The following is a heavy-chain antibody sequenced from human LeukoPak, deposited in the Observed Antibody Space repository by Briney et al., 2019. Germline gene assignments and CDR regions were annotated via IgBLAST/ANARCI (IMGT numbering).Heavy chain of an antibody. V-gene: IGHV4-30-4*01. CDR3: ARSFLTGYSFDY. CDR2: IYYSGST. CDR1: GGSISSGDYY. J-gene: IGHJ4*02. D-gene: IGHD3-9*01. Sequence: PSQTLSLTCTVSGGSISSGDYYWSWIRQPPGKGLEWIGYIYYSGSTYYNPSLKSRVTISVDTSKNQFSLKLSSVTAADTAVYYCARSFLTGYSFDYWGQGTLVTVSS.